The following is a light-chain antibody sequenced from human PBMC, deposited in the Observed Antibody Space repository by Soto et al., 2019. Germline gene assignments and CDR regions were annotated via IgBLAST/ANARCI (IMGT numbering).Light chain of an antibody. CDR2: GAS. CDR1: QSVSSK. Sequence: EIVMTQSPATLSVSVGERATLSCRASQSVSSKLAWSQQKPGQAPRLLIYGASTRATGIRARFSGSGSGTEFTLTISSLQPEDFAVYYCKQYNDGPPQLTFGGGTKVEIK. J-gene: IGKJ4*01. CDR3: KQYNDGPPQLT. V-gene: IGKV3-15*01.